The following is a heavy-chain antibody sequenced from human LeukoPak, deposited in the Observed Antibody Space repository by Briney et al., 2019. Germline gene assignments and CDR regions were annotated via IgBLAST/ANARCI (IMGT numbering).Heavy chain of an antibody. CDR2: ISGSGGST. CDR3: TRDHPFSITEYYMDV. J-gene: IGHJ6*03. D-gene: IGHD3-10*01. CDR1: GFTFSSYA. V-gene: IGHV3-23*01. Sequence: GGSLRLSCAASGFTFSSYAMSWVRQAPGKGLEWVSAISGSGGSTYYADSVKGRFTISRDNSKNTLYLQMNSLRAEDTAVYYCTRDHPFSITEYYMDVWGKGTTVIISS.